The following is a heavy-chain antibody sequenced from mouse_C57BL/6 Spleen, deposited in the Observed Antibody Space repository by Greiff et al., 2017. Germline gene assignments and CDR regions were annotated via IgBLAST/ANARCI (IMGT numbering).Heavy chain of an antibody. J-gene: IGHJ2*01. D-gene: IGHD1-1*01. Sequence: QVQLKESGPGILQSSQTLSLTCSFSGFSLSTSGMGVSWILPPSGKGLEWLANIYWDDDKRYNPSLKSRLTISKDTSRNPVVLKITSVDTADTAPYYCARREYYGSLDYWGQGTTLTVSS. CDR1: GFSLSTSGMG. CDR2: IYWDDDK. V-gene: IGHV8-12*01. CDR3: ARREYYGSLDY.